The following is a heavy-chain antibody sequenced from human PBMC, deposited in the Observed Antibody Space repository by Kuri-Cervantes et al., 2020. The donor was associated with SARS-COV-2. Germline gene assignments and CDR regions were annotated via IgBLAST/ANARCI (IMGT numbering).Heavy chain of an antibody. CDR3: AREAFGYCSGGSCYSHY. V-gene: IGHV3-7*01. Sequence: GGSLRLSCAASGFTFSDYYMNWVRQAPGKGLEWVANIKQDGSEKYYVDSVKGRFTISRDNAKNSLYLQMNSLRAEDTAVYYCAREAFGYCSGGSCYSHYWGQGTLVTVSS. CDR2: IKQDGSEK. CDR1: GFTFSDYY. J-gene: IGHJ4*02. D-gene: IGHD2-15*01.